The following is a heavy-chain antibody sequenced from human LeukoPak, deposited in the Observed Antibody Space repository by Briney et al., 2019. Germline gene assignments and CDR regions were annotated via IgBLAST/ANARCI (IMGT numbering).Heavy chain of an antibody. J-gene: IGHJ4*02. D-gene: IGHD3-10*01. CDR1: GYTFTSYG. CDR3: ARVPSDELLWFGEFGDY. Sequence: ASVKVSCKASGYTFTSYGIRWVRQAPGQGLEWMGWISAYNGNTNYAQKLQGRVTMTTDTSTSTAYMELRSLRSDDTAVYYCARVPSDELLWFGEFGDYWGQGTLVTVSS. CDR2: ISAYNGNT. V-gene: IGHV1-18*01.